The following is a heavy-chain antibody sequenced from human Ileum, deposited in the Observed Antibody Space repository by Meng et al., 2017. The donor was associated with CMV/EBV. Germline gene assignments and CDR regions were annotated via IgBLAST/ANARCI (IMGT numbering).Heavy chain of an antibody. CDR3: ARDPRNWGLTP. Sequence: GESLRLSCAASGFTFSNYGMHWVRQAPGKGLEWVAIIWNDGSHKYYADSVKGRFTISRDNSKNTMSLQMNSLRAEDTAVYYCARDPRNWGLTPWGQGTLVTVSS. D-gene: IGHD7-27*01. CDR2: IWNDGSHK. CDR1: GFTFSNYG. J-gene: IGHJ5*02. V-gene: IGHV3-30*02.